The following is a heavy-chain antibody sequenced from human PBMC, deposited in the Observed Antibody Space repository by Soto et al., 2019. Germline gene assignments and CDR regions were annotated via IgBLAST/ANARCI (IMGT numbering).Heavy chain of an antibody. J-gene: IGHJ4*02. CDR2: IKTNANGGTT. V-gene: IGHV3-15*01. CDR1: GFLFSNAW. Sequence: EVQMVESGGGLVKPGGSLRLSCAASGFLFSNAWMSLVRQAPGKGLEWVGRIKTNANGGTTDYATAVKGRFTVSSDASKNTVYLHMNSLKTEDTAVYYCTGGDIAGDFDYWGQGTLVTVSS. CDR3: TGGDIAGDFDY. D-gene: IGHD5-12*01.